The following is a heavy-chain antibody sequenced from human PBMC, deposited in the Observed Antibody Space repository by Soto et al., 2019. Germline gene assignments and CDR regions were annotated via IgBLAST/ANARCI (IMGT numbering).Heavy chain of an antibody. V-gene: IGHV3-23*01. CDR3: AKVRDTTMDMNFDY. J-gene: IGHJ4*02. Sequence: VPLRHSCGAAEVTFSSYAVNWVSQTPGKGLEWVSTFDNSDGRTYYSDSVKGRFTISRDNSKNTLFLQMNSLRPEDTAVYYCAKVRDTTMDMNFDYWGQGTLVPVSS. D-gene: IGHD5-18*01. CDR1: EVTFSSYA. CDR2: FDNSDGRT.